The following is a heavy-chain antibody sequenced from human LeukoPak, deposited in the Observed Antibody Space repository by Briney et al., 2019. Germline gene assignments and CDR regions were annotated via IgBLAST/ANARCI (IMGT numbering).Heavy chain of an antibody. Sequence: GGSLRLSCAASGFTFSTYWMSWVCQAPGKGLEWVANIKQDGSEKYYVDSVKGRFTTSRDNAKNSLYLEMSSLRAEDTAVYYCAREFTTWELPFFDYWGQGKLVTVSS. D-gene: IGHD1-26*01. V-gene: IGHV3-7*01. CDR2: IKQDGSEK. CDR1: GFTFSTYW. CDR3: AREFTTWELPFFDY. J-gene: IGHJ4*02.